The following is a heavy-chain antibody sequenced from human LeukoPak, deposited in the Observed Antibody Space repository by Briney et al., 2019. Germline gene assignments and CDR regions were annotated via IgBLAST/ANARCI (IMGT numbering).Heavy chain of an antibody. CDR1: GGTFSSYA. J-gene: IGHJ6*02. D-gene: IGHD2-2*01. CDR3: ARDPHVVPAASYYYYGMDV. CDR2: IIPILGIA. Sequence: ASVKVSCKASGGTFSSYAISWVRQAPGQGLEWMGRIIPILGIANYAQKFQGRVTITADKSTSTAYMELSSLRSEDTAVYYCARDPHVVPAASYYYYGMDVWGQGTTVTVSS. V-gene: IGHV1-69*04.